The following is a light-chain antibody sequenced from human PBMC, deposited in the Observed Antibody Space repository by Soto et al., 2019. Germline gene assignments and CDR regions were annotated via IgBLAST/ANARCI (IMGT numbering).Light chain of an antibody. CDR3: SSYTSSGTYV. Sequence: QSVLTQPASVSGPPGQSITISCTGTSSDVGGYGSVSWYQQHPGKAPKLMIYEVSNRPSGVSNRFSGSKSGNTASLTISGLQAEDDADYYCSSYTSSGTYVFGTGTKGTVL. CDR2: EVS. CDR1: SSDVGGYGS. V-gene: IGLV2-14*01. J-gene: IGLJ1*01.